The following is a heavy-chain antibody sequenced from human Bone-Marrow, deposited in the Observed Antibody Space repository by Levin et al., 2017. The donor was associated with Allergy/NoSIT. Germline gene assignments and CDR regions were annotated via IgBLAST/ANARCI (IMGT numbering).Heavy chain of an antibody. D-gene: IGHD2-2*01. CDR2: ISGTGRHI. V-gene: IGHV3-21*01. CDR1: GFNFASYG. Sequence: GGSLRLSCAASGFNFASYGMNWVRQAPGKGLEWVSSISGTGRHIYLADSLKGRFTISRDNAKNSLSLQMNNLRVVDTAVFYCAKDEGPFSSSFAFDCWGQGALVTVSS. CDR3: AKDEGPFSSSFAFDC. J-gene: IGHJ4*02.